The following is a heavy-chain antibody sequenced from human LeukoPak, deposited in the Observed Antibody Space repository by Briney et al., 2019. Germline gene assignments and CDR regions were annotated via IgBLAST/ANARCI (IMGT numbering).Heavy chain of an antibody. CDR3: ARGRYDILTGYWVDF. J-gene: IGHJ4*02. Sequence: SETLSLTCTVSGGSIRNYYWSWVRQPPGKGREWVGYIYNSGNTNYNPSLKSRITIPVDTSKKQFSLKLSSATAADTAVYYCARGRYDILTGYWVDFWGQGTLVTVSS. V-gene: IGHV4-59*01. CDR2: IYNSGNT. D-gene: IGHD3-9*01. CDR1: GGSIRNYY.